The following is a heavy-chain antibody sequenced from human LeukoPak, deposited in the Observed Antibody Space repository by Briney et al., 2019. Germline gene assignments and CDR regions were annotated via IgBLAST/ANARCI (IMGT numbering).Heavy chain of an antibody. D-gene: IGHD6-13*01. V-gene: IGHV3-11*04. CDR2: ISSSGSML. Sequence: GGSLRLSCAVSGFTFSDYYMSWVRQAPGKGLEWVSYISSSGSMLHYADSVEGRFTISRDNAKNSLYLQMSGLRVEDTAVYYCTRRPYSSSWYYFDFWGQGALVTVSS. CDR3: TRRPYSSSWYYFDF. CDR1: GFTFSDYY. J-gene: IGHJ4*02.